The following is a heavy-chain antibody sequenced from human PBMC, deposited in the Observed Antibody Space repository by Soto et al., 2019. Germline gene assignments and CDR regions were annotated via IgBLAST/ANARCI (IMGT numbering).Heavy chain of an antibody. CDR1: GGSLSASSYY. CDR2: MDYSGST. D-gene: IGHD3-22*01. J-gene: IGHJ4*02. Sequence: PSETLSLTCTVSGGSLSASSYYWGWIRQPPGKGLEWIGSMDYSGSTYYNPSLKSRVTISVDTSKNQFSLKLSSLTAEDTARYYCAKISDSTGFYDLWGQGTPVNVSS. V-gene: IGHV4-39*01. CDR3: AKISDSTGFYDL.